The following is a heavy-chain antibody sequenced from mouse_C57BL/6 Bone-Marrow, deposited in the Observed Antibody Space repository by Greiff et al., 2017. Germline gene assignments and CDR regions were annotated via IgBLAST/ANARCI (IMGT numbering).Heavy chain of an antibody. CDR1: GFTFSSYA. J-gene: IGHJ2*01. Sequence: DVHLVESGGGLVKPGGSLKLSCAASGFTFSSYAMSWVRQTPEKRLEWVATISDGGSYTYYPDNVKGRFTISRDNAKNNLYLQMSHLKSEDTAMYYCARDSITTVVADFDYWGQGTTLTVSS. V-gene: IGHV5-4*01. D-gene: IGHD1-1*01. CDR3: ARDSITTVVADFDY. CDR2: ISDGGSYT.